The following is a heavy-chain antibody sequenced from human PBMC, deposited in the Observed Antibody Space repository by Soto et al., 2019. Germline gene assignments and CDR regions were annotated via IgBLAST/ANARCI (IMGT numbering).Heavy chain of an antibody. CDR2: INSGSSTI. D-gene: IGHD3-3*01. Sequence: EVQLVESGGGLVQPGGSLRRSCAASGFTFSSYSMNWVRQAPAKGLEWVSYINSGSSTIYYADSVKGRFTISRDNAKNSLYLQLNSLRAEDTAVYYCARDKPRSGYEKFDYWGQGTLVTVSS. CDR1: GFTFSSYS. CDR3: ARDKPRSGYEKFDY. J-gene: IGHJ4*02. V-gene: IGHV3-48*01.